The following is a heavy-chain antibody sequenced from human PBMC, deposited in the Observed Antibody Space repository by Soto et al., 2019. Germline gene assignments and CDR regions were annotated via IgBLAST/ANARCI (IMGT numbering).Heavy chain of an antibody. V-gene: IGHV1-2*02. D-gene: IGHD3-16*01. CDR2: INPNSGVT. J-gene: IGHJ5*02. CDR1: DYYFPGYN. Sequence: QVQLVPSGAEVKKPGASVKVSCKAYDYYFPGYNIHWVRQAPGQGLEWMGWINPNSGVTTYAQKFQGRVTLTRYTSISTAYREVRRLRSDATAVYYCATIHLSITSRGSDFAPWGQGTQVTVPS. CDR3: ATIHLSITSRGSDFAP.